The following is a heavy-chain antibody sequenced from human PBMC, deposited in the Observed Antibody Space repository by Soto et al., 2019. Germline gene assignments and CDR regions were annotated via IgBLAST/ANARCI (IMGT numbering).Heavy chain of an antibody. CDR3: ARVSVPGIYGEDV. J-gene: IGHJ6*02. Sequence: QAHLEQSGAELKRPGASVKVSCKASGYTFSDFDINWLRQASGQGLEWMGGIMPVFGTVNYAQKFQGRVTITADKFTNTAYMELSSLRSEDTAVYYCARVSVPGIYGEDVWGQGTTVTVSS. CDR2: IMPVFGTV. D-gene: IGHD2-2*01. V-gene: IGHV1-69*06. CDR1: GYTFSDFD.